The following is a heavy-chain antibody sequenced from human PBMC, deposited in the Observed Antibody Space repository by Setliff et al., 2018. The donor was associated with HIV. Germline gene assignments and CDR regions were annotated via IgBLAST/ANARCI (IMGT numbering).Heavy chain of an antibody. Sequence: ASVKVSCKASGYTFTSYYVHWVRQAPGQGPEWMGWINGNSGATNYAQKFQGRVTITRDTSTNTAYMELTRLTSDDTAVYSCARGGDAYGPGTWTFDYWGQGTLVTVSS. D-gene: IGHD3-10*01. CDR1: GYTFTSYY. V-gene: IGHV1-2*02. J-gene: IGHJ4*02. CDR3: ARGGDAYGPGTWTFDY. CDR2: INGNSGAT.